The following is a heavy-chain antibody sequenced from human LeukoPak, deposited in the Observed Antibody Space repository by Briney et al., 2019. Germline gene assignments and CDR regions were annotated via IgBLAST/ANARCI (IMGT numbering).Heavy chain of an antibody. V-gene: IGHV4-38-2*01. Sequence: SETLSLTCAVSRYSISNDYYWGWIRQPPGRGLEWIGSIYPSGTTYYNPSLKSRVAMSVDTSKNQFSLKLTSVTAADTAVYYRARGIDYQLPTRYYFDYWGQGTLVTVSS. D-gene: IGHD2-2*01. CDR1: RYSISNDYY. CDR2: IYPSGTT. J-gene: IGHJ4*02. CDR3: ARGIDYQLPTRYYFDY.